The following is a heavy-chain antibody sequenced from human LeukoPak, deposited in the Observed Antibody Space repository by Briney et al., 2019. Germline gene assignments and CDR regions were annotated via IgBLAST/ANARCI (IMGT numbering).Heavy chain of an antibody. CDR3: AKDRRPYSTGWDPND. V-gene: IGHV3-23*01. Sequence: GGSLRLSCAASGFTVTDNYMSWVRQAPGKGLEWVSTISGSGDSTYYGDSVKGRFTISRDNSKKTLYLQMYRLKAADTAVYYCAKDRRPYSTGWDPNDWGQGTLVTVSS. CDR2: ISGSGDST. D-gene: IGHD6-19*01. CDR1: GFTVTDNY. J-gene: IGHJ4*02.